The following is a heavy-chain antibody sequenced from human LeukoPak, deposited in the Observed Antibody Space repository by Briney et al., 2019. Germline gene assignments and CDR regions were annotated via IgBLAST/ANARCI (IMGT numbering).Heavy chain of an antibody. Sequence: GGSLRLSCAASGFTFSSYGMHWVRQAPGKGLEWVAVISYDGNNKYYADSVKGRFTISRDNSKNTLYLQMNSLRAEDTAVYYCARDLGSIAARPAGQAFDIWGQGTMVTVSS. D-gene: IGHD6-6*01. CDR1: GFTFSSYG. V-gene: IGHV3-30*03. CDR3: ARDLGSIAARPAGQAFDI. CDR2: ISYDGNNK. J-gene: IGHJ3*02.